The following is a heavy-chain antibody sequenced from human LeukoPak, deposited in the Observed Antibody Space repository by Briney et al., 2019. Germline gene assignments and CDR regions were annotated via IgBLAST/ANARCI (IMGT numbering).Heavy chain of an antibody. Sequence: GASVKVSCKASGYTFTSYGISWVRQAPGQGLEWMGWISAYNGNTNYAQKLQGRVTMTTDTSTSTAYMELRSLRSDDTAVYYCARDLYVFGELFLPDYYFDYWGQGTLVTVSS. D-gene: IGHD3-10*02. CDR3: ARDLYVFGELFLPDYYFDY. V-gene: IGHV1-18*01. CDR2: ISAYNGNT. CDR1: GYTFTSYG. J-gene: IGHJ4*02.